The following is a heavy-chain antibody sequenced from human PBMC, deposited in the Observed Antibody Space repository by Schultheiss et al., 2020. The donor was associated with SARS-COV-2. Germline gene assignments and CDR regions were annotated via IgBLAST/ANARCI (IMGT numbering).Heavy chain of an antibody. Sequence: GGSLRLSCKGSGYSFTSYWRGWVRQMPGKGLEWMGIIYPGDCDTRYSPSFQGQVNISADKSISTAYLQWSSLKASDTAMYYCATQSPGDFWSGYYRGSWLDPWGQGTLVTVSS. D-gene: IGHD3-3*01. CDR3: ATQSPGDFWSGYYRGSWLDP. V-gene: IGHV5-51*01. J-gene: IGHJ5*02. CDR1: GYSFTSYW. CDR2: IYPGDCDT.